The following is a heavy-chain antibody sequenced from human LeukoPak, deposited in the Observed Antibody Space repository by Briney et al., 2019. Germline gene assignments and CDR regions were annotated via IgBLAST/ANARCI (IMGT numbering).Heavy chain of an antibody. J-gene: IGHJ4*02. V-gene: IGHV4-4*07. CDR3: ARVGDYALKD. CDR2: FYNSGST. Sequence: SETLSLTCTVSGGSISSYYWSWIRQPPGKGLEWIGRFYNSGSTNYNPSLKSRVTMSVDTSKNQFSLKLSSVTAADTAVYYCARVGDYALKDWGQGTLVTVSS. CDR1: GGSISSYY. D-gene: IGHD3-16*01.